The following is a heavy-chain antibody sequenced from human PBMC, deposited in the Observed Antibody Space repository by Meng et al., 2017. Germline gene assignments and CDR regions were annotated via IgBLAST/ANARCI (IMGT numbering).Heavy chain of an antibody. CDR2: TYYRSKWYN. V-gene: IGHV6-1*02. J-gene: IGHJ4*02. Sequence: QVPPRRAGPGLVKPSPPPSRTCAISGDSVSSNSAAWNWIRQSPSRGLEWLGRTYYRSKWYNDYAVSVKSRITINPDTSKNQFSLQLNSVTPEDTAVYYCARGVVYAISYFDYWGQGTLVTVSS. CDR3: ARGVVYAISYFDY. CDR1: GDSVSSNSAA. D-gene: IGHD2-8*02.